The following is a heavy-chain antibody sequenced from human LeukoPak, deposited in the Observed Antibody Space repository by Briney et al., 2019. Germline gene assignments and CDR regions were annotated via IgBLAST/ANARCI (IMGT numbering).Heavy chain of an antibody. CDR1: GYTFTGYY. J-gene: IGHJ3*02. V-gene: IGHV1-2*02. CDR2: INPNSGGT. CDR3: ARASVASDAFDI. D-gene: IGHD6-19*01. Sequence: GASVKFSCKASGYTFTGYYMHWVRQAPGQGLEWMGWINPNSGGTNYAQKFQGRVTMTRDTSTSTVYMELSSLRSEDTAVYYCARASVASDAFDIWGQGTMVTVSS.